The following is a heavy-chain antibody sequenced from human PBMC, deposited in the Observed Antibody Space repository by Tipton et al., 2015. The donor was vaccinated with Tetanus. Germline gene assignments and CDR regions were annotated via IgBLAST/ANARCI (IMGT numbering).Heavy chain of an antibody. CDR3: ARGKHTVTFDY. CDR1: GGSISSSTYY. J-gene: IGHJ4*02. CDR2: INYIQGT. D-gene: IGHD4-17*01. Sequence: TLSLTCTVFGGSISSSTYYWGWIRQPPGKGLEWIGTINYIQGTYHNPSLKSRVTISVDTSKNQFSLNLTSVTAADTAVYYCARGKHTVTFDYWGQGTLVTVSS. V-gene: IGHV4-39*01.